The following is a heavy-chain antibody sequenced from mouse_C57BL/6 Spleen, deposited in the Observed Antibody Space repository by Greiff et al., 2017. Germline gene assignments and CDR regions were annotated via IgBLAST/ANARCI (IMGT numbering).Heavy chain of an antibody. CDR2: IHPNSGST. D-gene: IGHD4-1*01. V-gene: IGHV1-64*01. J-gene: IGHJ3*01. CDR3: ARGLTGPLFAD. CDR1: GYTFTSYW. Sequence: QVQLQQPGAELVKPGASVKLSCKASGYTFTSYWMHWVKQRPGQGLEWIGMIHPNSGSTNYNEKFKGKATLTVDKSSSTAYMQLSSLTSEDSAVYYCARGLTGPLFADWGQGTLVTVSA.